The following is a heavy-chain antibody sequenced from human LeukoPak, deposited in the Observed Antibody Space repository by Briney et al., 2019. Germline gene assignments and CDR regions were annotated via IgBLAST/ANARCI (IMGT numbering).Heavy chain of an antibody. Sequence: SETQSLTCTVSGASIRSYYWSWVRQAPGKGLEWIGYIYHSGSTNYNPSLKSRVTMSIDTSENQFSLRLSSVTAADTAFYYCAGTTSYDIFPHDYWGQGTLVTVSS. CDR1: GASIRSYY. J-gene: IGHJ4*02. CDR3: AGTTSYDIFPHDY. CDR2: IYHSGST. V-gene: IGHV4-59*01. D-gene: IGHD3-9*01.